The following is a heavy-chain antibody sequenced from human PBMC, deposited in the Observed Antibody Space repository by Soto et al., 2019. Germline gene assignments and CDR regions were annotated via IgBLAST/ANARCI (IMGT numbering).Heavy chain of an antibody. V-gene: IGHV4-59*01. CDR2: IYYSGST. CDR3: ASSMQRWTTIDY. D-gene: IGHD4-17*01. J-gene: IGHJ4*02. Sequence: SETLSLTCTVSGGSISSYYWSWIRQPPGKGLEWIGYIYYSGSTNYNPSLKSRVTISVDTSKNQFSLKLSSVTAADTAVYYCASSMQRWTTIDYWGQGTLVTVSS. CDR1: GGSISSYY.